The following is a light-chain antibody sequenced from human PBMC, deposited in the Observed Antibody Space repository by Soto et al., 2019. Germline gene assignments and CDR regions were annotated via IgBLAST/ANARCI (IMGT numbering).Light chain of an antibody. CDR3: QQYNTWHPDYP. Sequence: IVMTQSPATLSVSPGEAATLSCRASQSVGTNLAWYQQKPGQPPRLLIYATSTRVTGVPVRFSGGGSATDFTLPISSLQSEDFAVYYCQQYNTWHPDYPFGPGTKVDIK. V-gene: IGKV3D-15*01. CDR1: QSVGTN. J-gene: IGKJ3*01. CDR2: ATS.